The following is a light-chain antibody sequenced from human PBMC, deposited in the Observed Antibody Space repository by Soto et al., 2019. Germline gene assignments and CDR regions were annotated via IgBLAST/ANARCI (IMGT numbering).Light chain of an antibody. CDR1: QSVSASF. J-gene: IGKJ2*01. Sequence: ETVLTQSPGTLSLSPGERATLSCRASQSVSASFLAWYQQKPGQAPRLLIYAASSRATGIPDRFSGSGSGTDFSRTISRLEPEDSAGYFWQQYGGSSRDAVGQGTKLEI. V-gene: IGKV3-20*01. CDR2: AAS. CDR3: QQYGGSSRDA.